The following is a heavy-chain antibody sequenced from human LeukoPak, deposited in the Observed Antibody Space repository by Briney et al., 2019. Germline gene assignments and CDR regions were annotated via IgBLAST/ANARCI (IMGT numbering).Heavy chain of an antibody. CDR1: GFTFSNAW. CDR2: IKSKTDGGTT. Sequence: GGSLRLSCAASGFTFSNAWMSWVRQAPGKGLEWVGRIKSKTDGGTTDYAAPVKGRFTISRDDSKNTLYLQMNSLKTEDTAVYYCTTDGLRFLEWLDYWGQGTLVTVSS. J-gene: IGHJ4*02. CDR3: TTDGLRFLEWLDY. D-gene: IGHD3-3*01. V-gene: IGHV3-15*01.